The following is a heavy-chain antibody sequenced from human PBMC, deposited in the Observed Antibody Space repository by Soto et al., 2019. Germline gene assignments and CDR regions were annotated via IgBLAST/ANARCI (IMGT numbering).Heavy chain of an antibody. D-gene: IGHD2-2*01. CDR3: AKDPGGGYQLFGY. J-gene: IGHJ4*02. CDR2: ISGSGGST. CDR1: GFTFTNYA. Sequence: EVQLLESGGDLVQPGGSLRLSCAASGFTFTNYAMTWVRQAPGKGLECVSGISGSGGSTYYADSVKGRFTISRDNSKNTLYLQMNSLRAEDTAVYYCAKDPGGGYQLFGYWGQGTLVTVSS. V-gene: IGHV3-23*01.